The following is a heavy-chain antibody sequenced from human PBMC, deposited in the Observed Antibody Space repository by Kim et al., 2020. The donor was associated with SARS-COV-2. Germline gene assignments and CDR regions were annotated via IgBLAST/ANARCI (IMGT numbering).Heavy chain of an antibody. CDR2: ISSSSSTI. J-gene: IGHJ6*02. Sequence: GGSLRLSCAASGFTFSSYSMNWVRQAPGKGLEWVSYISSSSSTIYYADSVKGRFTISRDNAKNSLYLQMNSLRDEDTAVYYCARDRLSDWLYYYYGMDVWGQGTTVTVSS. CDR1: GFTFSSYS. D-gene: IGHD3-9*01. V-gene: IGHV3-48*02. CDR3: ARDRLSDWLYYYYGMDV.